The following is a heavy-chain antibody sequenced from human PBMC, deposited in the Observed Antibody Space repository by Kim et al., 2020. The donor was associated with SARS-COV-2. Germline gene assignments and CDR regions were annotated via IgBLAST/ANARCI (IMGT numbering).Heavy chain of an antibody. CDR3: ARGSYYYYYGMDV. Sequence: YNPPLTSRVTMSVETSKNPFSLKLSSVTAADTAVYYCARGSYYYYYGMDVWGQGTTVTVSS. J-gene: IGHJ6*02. V-gene: IGHV4-4*07.